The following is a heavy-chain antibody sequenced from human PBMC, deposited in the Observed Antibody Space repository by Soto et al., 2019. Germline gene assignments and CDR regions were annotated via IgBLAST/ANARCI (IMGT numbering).Heavy chain of an antibody. J-gene: IGHJ6*02. V-gene: IGHV1-2*04. CDR1: GYTFTGYY. CDR2: INPNSGGT. CDR3: ARESNCTNGVCYYYGMDV. D-gene: IGHD2-8*01. Sequence: QVQLVQSGAEVKKPGASVKVSCKASGYTFTGYYMHWVRQAPGQGLEWMGWINPNSGGTNYAQKFQGWVTMTRDTSISTAYMELSRLRSDDTAVYYCARESNCTNGVCYYYGMDVWGQGTTVTVSS.